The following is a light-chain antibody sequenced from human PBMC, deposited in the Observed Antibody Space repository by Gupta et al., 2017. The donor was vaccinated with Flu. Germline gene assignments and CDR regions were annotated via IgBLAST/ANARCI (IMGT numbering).Light chain of an antibody. CDR2: EDS. Sequence: SYVLTQPPSVPVATGQSRRITFGGNNIGSKSVHWYQQEPGQAPMLVGYEDSDRPSGIPERFSGSNSGNTDTLTISRAEAGDEADYYCQVWYSSSDHVVFGGGTKLTVL. J-gene: IGLJ2*01. V-gene: IGLV3-21*02. CDR1: NIGSKS. CDR3: QVWYSSSDHVV.